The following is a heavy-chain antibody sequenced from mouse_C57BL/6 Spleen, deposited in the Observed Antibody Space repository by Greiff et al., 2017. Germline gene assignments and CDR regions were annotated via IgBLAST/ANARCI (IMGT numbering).Heavy chain of an antibody. Sequence: DVMLVESGGGLVKPGGSLKLSCAASGFTFSSYAMSWVRQTPEKRLEWVATISDGGSYTYYPDNVKGRFTISRDNAKNNLYLQMSHLKSEDTAMYYCARESLYYGNPGPYFDYWGQGTTLTVSS. CDR2: ISDGGSYT. V-gene: IGHV5-4*01. CDR3: ARESLYYGNPGPYFDY. J-gene: IGHJ2*01. D-gene: IGHD2-1*01. CDR1: GFTFSSYA.